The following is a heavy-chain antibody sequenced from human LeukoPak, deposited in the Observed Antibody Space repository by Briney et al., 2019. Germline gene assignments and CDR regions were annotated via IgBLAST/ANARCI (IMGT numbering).Heavy chain of an antibody. Sequence: GGSLRSSCAAPGSTVSTNYMSWARKAPGKGLRWVSVIYSGGSPYYADSVKGRFTISRDNSKNTLYLQMNSLRAEDTAVYYCTRPVYSSSGDSWGRGTPVTVSS. V-gene: IGHV3-66*04. CDR2: IYSGGSP. D-gene: IGHD6-6*01. CDR3: TRPVYSSSGDS. CDR1: GSTVSTNY. J-gene: IGHJ4*02.